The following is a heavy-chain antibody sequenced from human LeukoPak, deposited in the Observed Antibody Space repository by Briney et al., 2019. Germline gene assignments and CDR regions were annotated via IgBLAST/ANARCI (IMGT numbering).Heavy chain of an antibody. V-gene: IGHV3-64*01. CDR3: ARGEIMITFGGDKYFDY. CDR2: ISSNGGST. Sequence: GGSLRLSCAASGFTFSSYAMHWVRQAPGKGLEYVSAISSNGGSTYYANSVKGRFTISRDNSKNTLYLQMGSLRAEAMAVYYCARGEIMITFGGDKYFDYWGQGTLVTVSS. CDR1: GFTFSSYA. J-gene: IGHJ4*02. D-gene: IGHD3-16*01.